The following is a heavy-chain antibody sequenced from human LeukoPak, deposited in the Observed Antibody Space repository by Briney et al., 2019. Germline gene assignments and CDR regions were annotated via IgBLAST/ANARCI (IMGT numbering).Heavy chain of an antibody. CDR1: GGSISSSSYY. Sequence: SETLSLTCTVSGGSISSSSYYWGWIRQPPGKGLEWIGSIYYSGSTYYNPSLKSRVTISVDTSKNQFSLKLSSVTAADTAVYYCARDQVVRGVMGLLQYPFRWFDPWGQGTLVTVSS. CDR2: IYYSGST. CDR3: ARDQVVRGVMGLLQYPFRWFDP. V-gene: IGHV4-39*07. J-gene: IGHJ5*02. D-gene: IGHD3-10*01.